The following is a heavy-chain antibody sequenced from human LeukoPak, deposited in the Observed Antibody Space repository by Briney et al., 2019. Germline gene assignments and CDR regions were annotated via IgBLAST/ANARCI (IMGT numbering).Heavy chain of an antibody. CDR3: ASIDSSGYKAFPMNDAFDT. CDR1: GGTFSSYA. CDR2: IVPIFGTA. J-gene: IGHJ3*02. Sequence: GASVKVSCKASGGTFSSYAISWVRQAPGQGLEWMGGIVPIFGTANYAQKFQGRVTITADESTSTAYMELSSLRSEDTAVYYCASIDSSGYKAFPMNDAFDTWGQGTMVTVSS. V-gene: IGHV1-69*01. D-gene: IGHD3-22*01.